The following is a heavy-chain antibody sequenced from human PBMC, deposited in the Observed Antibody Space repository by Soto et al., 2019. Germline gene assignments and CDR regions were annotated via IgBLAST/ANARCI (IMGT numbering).Heavy chain of an antibody. CDR2: IYYSGST. V-gene: IGHV4-59*01. CDR1: GGSISSYY. J-gene: IGHJ4*02. CDR3: ARAFNDILTGSYFDY. D-gene: IGHD3-9*01. Sequence: SETLSLTCTVSGGSISSYYWSWIRQPPGKGLEWIGYIYYSGSTNYNPSLKSRVTISVDTSKNQFSLKLSSVTAADTAVYYCARAFNDILTGSYFDYWGQGTLVTVSS.